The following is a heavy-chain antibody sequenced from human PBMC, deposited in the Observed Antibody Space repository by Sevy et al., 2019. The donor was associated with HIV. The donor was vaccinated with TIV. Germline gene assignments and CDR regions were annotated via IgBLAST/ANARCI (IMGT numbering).Heavy chain of an antibody. J-gene: IGHJ4*02. CDR3: ARDAGYSTDWYPSDY. CDR1: EFMFSTYA. CDR2: ISYDGSSH. V-gene: IGHV3-30-3*01. D-gene: IGHD6-19*01. Sequence: GGYLRLSCAASEFMFSTYAMHWVRQAPGKGLEWVAVISYDGSSHYYADSVKGRFTISRDNSKNTLFLQMNSLRLEDTAFYCCARDAGYSTDWYPSDYWGQGTLVTVSS.